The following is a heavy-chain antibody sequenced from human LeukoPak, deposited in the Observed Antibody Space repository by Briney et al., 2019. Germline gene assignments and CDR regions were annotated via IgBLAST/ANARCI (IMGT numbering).Heavy chain of an antibody. D-gene: IGHD3-10*01. CDR2: IKVANGDT. Sequence: GASVKVSCKTSGYSFTRHVLHWVRQAPGEGLEWMGWIKVANGDTKYSQRFQGRVTFVRDTSATTVYMDLSSLTSEDTALYYCARELPRFGQLDFWRQGTLVTVSS. J-gene: IGHJ4*02. V-gene: IGHV1-3*01. CDR1: GYSFTRHV. CDR3: ARELPRFGQLDF.